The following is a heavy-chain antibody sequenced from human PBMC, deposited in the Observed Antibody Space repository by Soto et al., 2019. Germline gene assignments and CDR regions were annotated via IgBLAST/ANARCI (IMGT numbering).Heavy chain of an antibody. D-gene: IGHD2-8*01. J-gene: IGHJ6*02. V-gene: IGHV1-2*04. Sequence: ASVKVSCKASGYSFTDYHIHWVRQAPGQGLEWLGRINPKSGGTSTAQKFQGWVTMATDTSISTASMELTRLTSDDTAIYYCARGDSTDCSNGVCSFFYNHDMDVWGQGTTVTV. CDR3: ARGDSTDCSNGVCSFFYNHDMDV. CDR1: GYSFTDYH. CDR2: INPKSGGT.